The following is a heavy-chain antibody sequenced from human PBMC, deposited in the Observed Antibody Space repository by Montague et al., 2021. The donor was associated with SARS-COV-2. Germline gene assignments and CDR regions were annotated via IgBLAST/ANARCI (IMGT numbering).Heavy chain of an antibody. CDR1: GSSISSSSYY. V-gene: IGHV4-39*01. J-gene: IGHJ3*02. CDR3: ARHSGRDTMFGVVIIHDAFDI. D-gene: IGHD3-3*01. CDR2: IYYSGST. Sequence: SETLSLTCTVSGSSISSSSYYWGWIRQPPGKGLEWIGSIYYSGSTYYNPSLKSRVTISVDTSKNQFSLKLSSVTAADTAVYYCARHSGRDTMFGVVIIHDAFDIWGQGTMVTVSS.